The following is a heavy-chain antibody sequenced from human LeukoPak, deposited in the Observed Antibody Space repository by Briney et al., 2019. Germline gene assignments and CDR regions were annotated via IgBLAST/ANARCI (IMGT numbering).Heavy chain of an antibody. CDR3: ARNRDGYNSFDY. CDR1: GGSISSYY. Sequence: SETLSLTCTVSGGSISSYYWSWIRQPPGKGLEWIGYIYYSGSSYYNPSLRSRVTISVDTSKNHFSLKLSSVTAADTAVYYCARNRDGYNSFDYWGQGTLVAVSS. V-gene: IGHV4-59*12. J-gene: IGHJ4*02. CDR2: IYYSGSS. D-gene: IGHD5-24*01.